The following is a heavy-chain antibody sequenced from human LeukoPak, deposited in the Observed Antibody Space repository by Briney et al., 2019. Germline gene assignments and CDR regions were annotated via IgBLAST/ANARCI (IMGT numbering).Heavy chain of an antibody. Sequence: SETLSLTCTVSGGSISSSSYYWGWIRRPPGKGLEWIGSIYYSGSTYYNPSLKSRVTISVDTSKNQFSLKLSSVTAADTAVYYCARGVVEMATIPFDYWGQGTLVTVSS. D-gene: IGHD5-24*01. J-gene: IGHJ4*02. CDR1: GGSISSSSYY. CDR2: IYYSGST. CDR3: ARGVVEMATIPFDY. V-gene: IGHV4-39*07.